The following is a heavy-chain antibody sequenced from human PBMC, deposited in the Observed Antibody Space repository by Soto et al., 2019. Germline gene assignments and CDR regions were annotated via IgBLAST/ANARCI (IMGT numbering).Heavy chain of an antibody. V-gene: IGHV3-23*01. J-gene: IGHJ3*02. CDR3: AKAIYGDYIRDAFDI. CDR2: LSGDGSDT. CDR1: GFTFSSYA. D-gene: IGHD4-17*01. Sequence: GGSLRLSCAASGFTFSSYAMTWVRQAPGKGLEWVSTLSGDGSDTYYADSVKGRFTVSRDNSKNTLYLQMNSLRVEDTALFYYAKAIYGDYIRDAFDIWGQGTMVTVSS.